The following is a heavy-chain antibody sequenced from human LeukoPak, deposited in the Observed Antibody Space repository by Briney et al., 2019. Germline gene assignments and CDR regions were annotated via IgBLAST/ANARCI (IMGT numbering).Heavy chain of an antibody. CDR1: GFTFSSYG. V-gene: IGHV3-30*18. CDR2: ISYDGSNK. D-gene: IGHD3-10*01. J-gene: IGHJ3*02. Sequence: GGSLRLSCAASGFTFSSYGMHWVRQAPGKGLECVAVISYDGSNKYYADSVKGRFTISRDNSKNTLYLQMNSLRAEDTAVYYCAKGTMVRGVKDAFDIWGQGTMVTVSS. CDR3: AKGTMVRGVKDAFDI.